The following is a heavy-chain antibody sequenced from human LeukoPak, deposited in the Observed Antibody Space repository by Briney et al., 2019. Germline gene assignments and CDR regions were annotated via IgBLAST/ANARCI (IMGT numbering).Heavy chain of an antibody. CDR2: IIPIFGTA. CDR3: AGGLYYDFWSGSRGSVYYYYMDV. CDR1: GGTFSSYA. Sequence: GASVKVSCKASGGTFSSYAISWGRQAPGQGLEWMGGIIPIFGTANYAQKFQGRVTITTDESTSTAYMELSSLRSEDTAVYYCAGGLYYDFWSGSRGSVYYYYMDVWGKGTTVTVSS. D-gene: IGHD3-3*01. V-gene: IGHV1-69*05. J-gene: IGHJ6*03.